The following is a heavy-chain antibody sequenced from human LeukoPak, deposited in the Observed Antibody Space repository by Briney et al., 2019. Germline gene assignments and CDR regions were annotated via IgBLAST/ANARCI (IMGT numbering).Heavy chain of an antibody. CDR2: IWYGGSNK. CDR3: AKDWRYGDYYFDY. Sequence: GGSLRLSCAASGFTFSSYGMHWVRQAPGKGLEWVAVIWYGGSNKYYADSVKGRFTISRDNSKNTLYLQMNSLRAEDTAVYYCAKDWRYGDYYFDYWGQGTLVTVSS. CDR1: GFTFSSYG. J-gene: IGHJ4*02. V-gene: IGHV3-30*02. D-gene: IGHD4-17*01.